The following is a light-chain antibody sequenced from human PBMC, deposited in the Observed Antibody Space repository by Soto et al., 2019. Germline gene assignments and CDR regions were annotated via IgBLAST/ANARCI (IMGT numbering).Light chain of an antibody. V-gene: IGKV3-20*01. CDR2: GAS. J-gene: IGKJ4*01. Sequence: EIVLTQSPGTLSLSPGERATLSCRASQSVSGSFLAWYQQKPGQAPRLLIYGASSRATGIPDRFSGSGSGTDFTLTVRRLEPEDFAVYYCQQYGSSPLTFGGGTKVDI. CDR1: QSVSGSF. CDR3: QQYGSSPLT.